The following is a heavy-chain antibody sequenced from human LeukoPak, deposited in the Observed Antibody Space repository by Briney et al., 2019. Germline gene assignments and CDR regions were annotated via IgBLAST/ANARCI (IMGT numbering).Heavy chain of an antibody. CDR1: GYSFTSYS. D-gene: IGHD3-22*01. V-gene: IGHV1-18*01. J-gene: IGHJ4*02. CDR2: ISTYDGNT. Sequence: ASVKVSCKASGYSFTSYSISGGRQTPGQGLEWRGCISTYDGNTNFAQNVQSRGTTSTDTSTRTPYMEQTSLRYDDTAADYCAESGGSSSYSPIVYWGPGSLVAVSS. CDR3: AESGGSSSYSPIVY.